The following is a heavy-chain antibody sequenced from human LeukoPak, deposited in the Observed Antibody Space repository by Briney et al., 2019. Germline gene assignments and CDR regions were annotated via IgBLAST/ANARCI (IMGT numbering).Heavy chain of an antibody. CDR3: VRTPPNWGFDY. CDR1: GYTFTSYG. J-gene: IGHJ4*02. CDR2: MSPNSGDT. V-gene: IGHV1-8*02. Sequence: ASVKVSCKASGYTFTSYGISWVRQATGQGLEWLGWMSPNSGDTGYAQKFQGRVTMTSDSSISTAYMELSSLRSEDTAIYYCVRTPPNWGFDYWGQGTLVTVSS. D-gene: IGHD7-27*01.